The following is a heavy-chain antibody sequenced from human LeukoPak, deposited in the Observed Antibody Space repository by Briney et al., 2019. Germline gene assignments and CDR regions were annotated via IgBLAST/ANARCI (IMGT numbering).Heavy chain of an antibody. D-gene: IGHD5-24*01. J-gene: IGHJ4*02. CDR2: ISSSGSTI. Sequence: MSGGSLRLSCAASGFTVSSNYMSWVRQAPGKGLEWVSYISSSGSTIYYADSVKGRFTISRDNAKNSLYLQMNSLRAEDTAVYYCARSGYNRFDYWGQGTLVTVSS. V-gene: IGHV3-11*04. CDR1: GFTVSSNY. CDR3: ARSGYNRFDY.